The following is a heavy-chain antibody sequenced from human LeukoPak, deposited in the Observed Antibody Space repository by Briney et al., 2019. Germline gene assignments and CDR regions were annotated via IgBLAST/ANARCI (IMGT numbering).Heavy chain of an antibody. D-gene: IGHD6-13*01. CDR2: IYWDDDK. Sequence: ESGPTLVNPTQTLTLTRTFSGFSLSTSGVGVGWIRQPPGKALEWLALIYWDDDKRYGPSLKSRLTITKDTSKNQLVLTMTNMDPVDTATYYCAHRMGIAASGTYDYWGQGTLVTVSS. CDR1: GFSLSTSGVG. V-gene: IGHV2-5*05. CDR3: AHRMGIAASGTYDY. J-gene: IGHJ4*02.